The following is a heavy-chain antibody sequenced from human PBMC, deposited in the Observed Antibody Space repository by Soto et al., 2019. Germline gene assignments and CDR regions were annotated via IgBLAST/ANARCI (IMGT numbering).Heavy chain of an antibody. J-gene: IGHJ3*02. CDR1: GFTFSDYY. CDR2: ISSSGSTI. D-gene: IGHD4-17*01. Sequence: QVQLVESGGGLVKPGGSLRLSCAASGFTFSDYYMSWIRQAPGKGLEWVSYISSSGSTIYYADSVKGRFTISRDNAKNSLYLQMNSLRAEDTAVYYCASVRPDNDYGDYGWAFDIWGQGTMVTVSS. V-gene: IGHV3-11*01. CDR3: ASVRPDNDYGDYGWAFDI.